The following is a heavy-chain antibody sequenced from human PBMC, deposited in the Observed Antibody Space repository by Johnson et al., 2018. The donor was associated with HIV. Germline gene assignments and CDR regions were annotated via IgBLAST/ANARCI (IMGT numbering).Heavy chain of an antibody. CDR1: GFTFGDYS. D-gene: IGHD6-19*01. Sequence: VQLVESGGGLVQPGGSLRLSCAASGFTFGDYSMQWVRQAPGKGLEWVSVIYSGGSTYYADSVKGRFTISRDNSKNTLYLQMNSLRAEDTAAYYCARGVGGAGGDAFDIWGQGTMVTVSS. CDR2: IYSGGST. V-gene: IGHV3-66*01. CDR3: ARGVGGAGGDAFDI. J-gene: IGHJ3*02.